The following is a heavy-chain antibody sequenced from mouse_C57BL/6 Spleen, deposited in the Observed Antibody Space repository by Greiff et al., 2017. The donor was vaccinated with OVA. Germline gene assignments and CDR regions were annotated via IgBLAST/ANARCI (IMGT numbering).Heavy chain of an antibody. J-gene: IGHJ4*01. CDR2: INPNYGTT. Sequence: VQLQQSGPELVKPGASVKISCKASGYSFTDYNMNWVKQCNGKSLEWIGVINPNYGTTSYNQKFKGKATLTVDQSSSTAYMQLNSLTSEDSAVYYCAIYYGSSPYYAMDYWGQGTSVTVSS. V-gene: IGHV1-39*01. D-gene: IGHD1-1*01. CDR3: AIYYGSSPYYAMDY. CDR1: GYSFTDYN.